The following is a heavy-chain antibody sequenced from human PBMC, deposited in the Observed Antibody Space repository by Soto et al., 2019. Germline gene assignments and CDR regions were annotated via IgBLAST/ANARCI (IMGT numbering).Heavy chain of an antibody. J-gene: IGHJ4*02. CDR3: ARGSNSNNWKLFDY. V-gene: IGHV3-66*01. CDR2: MYAAGST. Sequence: EVQLVESGGGLVQPGGSLRLSCAVTGFTISSNYMNWVRQAPGKGLXXXSVMYAAGSTYYEDSVKGRFNISRXNSKNTVYLQMNSLRGEDTAVYYCARGSNSNNWKLFDYWGQGTLVTVSS. CDR1: GFTISSNY. D-gene: IGHD1-1*01.